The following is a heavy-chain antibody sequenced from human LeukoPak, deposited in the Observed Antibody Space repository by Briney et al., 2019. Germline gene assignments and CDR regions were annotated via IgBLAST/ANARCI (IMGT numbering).Heavy chain of an antibody. CDR2: IYYSGST. CDR1: GGSISSYY. V-gene: IGHV4-59*01. CDR3: AGLGIDAFDI. Sequence: PSETLSLTCTVPGGSISSYYWSWIRQPPGKGLEWIGYIYYSGSTNYNPSLKSRVTISVDTSKNQFSLKLSSVTAADTAVYYCAGLGIDAFDIWGQGTMVTVSS. D-gene: IGHD6-13*01. J-gene: IGHJ3*02.